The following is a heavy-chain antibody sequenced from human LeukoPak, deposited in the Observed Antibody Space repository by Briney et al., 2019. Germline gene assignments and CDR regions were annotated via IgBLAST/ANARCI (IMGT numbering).Heavy chain of an antibody. CDR1: GYSFIGYY. V-gene: IGHV1-2*02. CDR3: ARGQGGTIDY. J-gene: IGHJ4*02. D-gene: IGHD1-7*01. CDR2: IKSNSGGT. Sequence: ASVKVSCKASGYSFIGYYMHWVRQAPGQGLEWMGWIKSNSGGTHYAQKFQGRVTMTRDTSITTAYMELSRLTSDDTAVYYCARGQGGTIDYWGQGTLVTVSS.